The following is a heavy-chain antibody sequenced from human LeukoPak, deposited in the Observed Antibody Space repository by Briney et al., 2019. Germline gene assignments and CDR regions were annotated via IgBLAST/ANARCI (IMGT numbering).Heavy chain of an antibody. J-gene: IGHJ4*02. CDR1: DGSISSYY. CDR3: ARRSPYCGSDCYVFDY. V-gene: IGHV4-59*08. D-gene: IGHD2-21*02. CDR2: ISYSGYT. Sequence: SETLSLTCTVSDGSISSYYWSWIRQPPGKGLEWIGYISYSGYTNYNPSLKSRVTISPDTSKNRFSLDLSSVTAADTAVYYCARRSPYCGSDCYVFDYWGQGTLDTVSS.